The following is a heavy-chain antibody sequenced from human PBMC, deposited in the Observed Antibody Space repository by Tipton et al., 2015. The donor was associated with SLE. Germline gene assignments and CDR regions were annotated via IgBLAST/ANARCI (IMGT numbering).Heavy chain of an antibody. V-gene: IGHV4-39*01. Sequence: TLSLTCTVSGGSISSSSYYWGWIRQPPGKGLEWIGSIYYSGSTYYNPSLKSRVTISVDTSKNQFSLKLSSVTAADTAVYYCARQWLVNYFDYWGQGTLVTVSS. CDR3: ARQWLVNYFDY. CDR1: GGSISSSSYY. CDR2: IYYSGST. J-gene: IGHJ4*02. D-gene: IGHD6-19*01.